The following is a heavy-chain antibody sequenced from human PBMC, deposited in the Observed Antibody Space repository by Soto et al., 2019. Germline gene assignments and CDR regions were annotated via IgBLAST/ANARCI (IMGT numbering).Heavy chain of an antibody. CDR1: GYTFTSYD. CDR3: ARGRIIVAGGFDP. V-gene: IGHV1-8*01. CDR2: MNPSTGIT. J-gene: IGHJ5*02. Sequence: QVQLVQSGAEVKKPGASVKVSCKASGYTFTSYDIIWVRQATGQGLEWMGWMNPSTGITDSAEKFQGRLTMTRNTSISTVYMELSSLSFEDTAVYYCARGRIIVAGGFDPWGQGTLVTVSS. D-gene: IGHD6-19*01.